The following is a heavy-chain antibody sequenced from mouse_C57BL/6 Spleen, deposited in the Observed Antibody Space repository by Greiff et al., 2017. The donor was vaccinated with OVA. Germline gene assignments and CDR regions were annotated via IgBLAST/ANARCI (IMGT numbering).Heavy chain of an antibody. J-gene: IGHJ3*01. CDR3: AREGTGTRCAY. D-gene: IGHD4-1*01. V-gene: IGHV1-81*01. CDR2: IYPRSGNT. Sequence: VQLQQSGAELARPGASVKLSCKASGYTFTSYGISWVKQRTGQGLEWIGEIYPRSGNTSYNEKFKGKATLTADKSSSTAYMELRSLTSEDSAVYFCAREGTGTRCAYWGQGTLVTVSA. CDR1: GYTFTSYG.